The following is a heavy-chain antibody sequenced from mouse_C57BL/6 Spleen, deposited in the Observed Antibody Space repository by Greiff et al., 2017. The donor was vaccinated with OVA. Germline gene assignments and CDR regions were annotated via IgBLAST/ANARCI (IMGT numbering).Heavy chain of an antibody. V-gene: IGHV5-17*01. Sequence: EVQLVESGGGLVKPGGSLKLSCAASGFTFSDYGMHWVRQAPEKGLEWVAYISSGSSTIYYADTVKGRFTIARDNAKNTLFLQMTSLRSEDTAMYYCARRKIGYYYAMDYWGQGTSVTVSS. CDR1: GFTFSDYG. D-gene: IGHD2-14*01. CDR2: ISSGSSTI. CDR3: ARRKIGYYYAMDY. J-gene: IGHJ4*01.